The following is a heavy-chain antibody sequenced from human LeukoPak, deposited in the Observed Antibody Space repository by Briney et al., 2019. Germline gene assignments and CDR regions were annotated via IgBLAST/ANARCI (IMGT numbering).Heavy chain of an antibody. D-gene: IGHD1-26*01. V-gene: IGHV3-33*01. Sequence: EGSLRLSCAASGFTFNTYGMHWVRQAPGKGLEWVAVIWYDGSNKYYADSVKGRFTISRDNSKNTLDLQMNSLRAEDTAVYYCARAGSGSHPKELGAFDIWGQGTMVTVSS. J-gene: IGHJ3*02. CDR3: ARAGSGSHPKELGAFDI. CDR1: GFTFNTYG. CDR2: IWYDGSNK.